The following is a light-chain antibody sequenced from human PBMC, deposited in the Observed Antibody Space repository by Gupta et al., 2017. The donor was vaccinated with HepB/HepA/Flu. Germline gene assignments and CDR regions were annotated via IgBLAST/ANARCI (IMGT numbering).Light chain of an antibody. CDR1: RSDVGGYNY. V-gene: IGLV2-14*01. Sequence: QSALTQPASLSGSPGQSITISCTGTRSDVGGYNYVFWYQQHPGKAPKLMIYDVRTRPSGVSNRFAGSKSGNTASLTISGLQAEDEADYYCSSYTSSSTLVFGGGTKLTVL. J-gene: IGLJ2*01. CDR2: DVR. CDR3: SSYTSSSTLV.